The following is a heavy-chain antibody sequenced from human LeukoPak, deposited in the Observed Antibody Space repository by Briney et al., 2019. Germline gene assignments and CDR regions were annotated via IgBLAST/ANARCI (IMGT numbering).Heavy chain of an antibody. CDR3: ARAPRSWGFDY. V-gene: IGHV3-53*01. CDR2: IYSDGST. CDR1: GFIVSGDF. Sequence: GGSLRLSCAASGFIVSGDFMSWVRQAPGKGLEWVSVIYSDGSTYYADSVKGRFTISRDNSKNTLDLQMTGLRAEDTAVYYCARAPRSWGFDYWGQGTLVTVSS. D-gene: IGHD7-27*01. J-gene: IGHJ4*02.